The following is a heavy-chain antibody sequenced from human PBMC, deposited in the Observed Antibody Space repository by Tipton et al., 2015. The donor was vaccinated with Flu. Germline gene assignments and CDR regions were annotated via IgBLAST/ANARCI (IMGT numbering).Heavy chain of an antibody. CDR2: IYYSGDT. J-gene: IGHJ6*02. Sequence: GLVKPSETLSLTCTVSGGSTRSYYWSWIRQPPGKGLEWIGHIYYSGDTNYNPSLKSRVTISLDKSKNQFSLKLSSVTAADTAVYFCARGLYCSGSSCSFNYYYGMDVWGQGTTAIVSS. D-gene: IGHD2-15*01. CDR3: ARGLYCSGSSCSFNYYYGMDV. V-gene: IGHV4-59*08. CDR1: GGSTRSYY.